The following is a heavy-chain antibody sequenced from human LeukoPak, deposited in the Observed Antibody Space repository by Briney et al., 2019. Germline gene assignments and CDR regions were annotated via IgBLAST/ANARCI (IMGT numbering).Heavy chain of an antibody. Sequence: TSETLSLTCTVSGGSISSYYWSWIRQPAGKGLEWIGRIYTSGSTNYNPSLKSRVTMSVDTSTNQFSLKLSSVTAADTAVYYCARDGIAARTTPTYYYYYMDVWGKGTTVTVSS. J-gene: IGHJ6*03. CDR2: IYTSGST. CDR1: GGSISSYY. V-gene: IGHV4-4*07. D-gene: IGHD6-6*01. CDR3: ARDGIAARTTPTYYYYYMDV.